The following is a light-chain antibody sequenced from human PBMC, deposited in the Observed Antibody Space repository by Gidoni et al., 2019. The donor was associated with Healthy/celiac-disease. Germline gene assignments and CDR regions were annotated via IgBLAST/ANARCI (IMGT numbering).Light chain of an antibody. V-gene: IGKV3-11*01. CDR1: QSVSSY. CDR3: QQRSNWPPLT. CDR2: DAS. Sequence: EIVLTQSPATLSLSPGERATLSCRASQSVSSYLAWYQQKPGQAPRLLIYDASNRATGIPARFSGSGSGTDFTLTISSLEPEDFVVYSCQQRSNWPPLTFGGGTKVEIQ. J-gene: IGKJ4*01.